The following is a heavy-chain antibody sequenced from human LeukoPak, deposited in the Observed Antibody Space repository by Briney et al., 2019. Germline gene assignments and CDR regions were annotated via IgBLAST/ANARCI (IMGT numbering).Heavy chain of an antibody. CDR3: ARDLADDFDSSAINWFDP. V-gene: IGHV1-2*02. Sequence: GSVKVSCKASGYPFNGYYLHWVRQAPGQGLEWMRWVNPNNGDTNYAEKFEARVTMTRDTSINTAYMELTSLRSDDTAVYYCARDLADDFDSSAINWFDPWGPGTLVTVSS. CDR2: VNPNNGDT. CDR1: GYPFNGYY. J-gene: IGHJ5*02. D-gene: IGHD3-22*01.